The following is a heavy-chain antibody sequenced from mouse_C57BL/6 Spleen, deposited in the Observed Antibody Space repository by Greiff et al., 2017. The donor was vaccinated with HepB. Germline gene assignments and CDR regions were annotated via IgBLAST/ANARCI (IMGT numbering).Heavy chain of an antibody. Sequence: EVKLMESGGGLVKPGGSLKLSCAASGFTFSSYAMSWVRQTPEKRLEWVATISDGGSYTYYPDNVKGRFTISRDNAKNNLYLQMSHLKSEDTAMYYCARDLGRGGYFDYWGQGTTLTVSS. CDR2: ISDGGSYT. J-gene: IGHJ2*01. V-gene: IGHV5-4*01. CDR3: ARDLGRGGYFDY. CDR1: GFTFSSYA. D-gene: IGHD4-1*01.